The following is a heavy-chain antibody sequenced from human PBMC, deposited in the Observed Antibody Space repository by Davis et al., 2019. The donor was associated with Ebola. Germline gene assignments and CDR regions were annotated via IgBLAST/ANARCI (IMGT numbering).Heavy chain of an antibody. D-gene: IGHD3-10*01. CDR1: GFTFSSYA. J-gene: IGHJ4*02. V-gene: IGHV3-30-3*02. CDR3: AKTMVRGAVFDY. Sequence: GGSLRLSCAASGFTFSSYAMHWVRQAPGKGLEWVAVISYDGSNKYYADSVKGRFTISRDNSKNTLYLQMNSLRAEDTAVYYCAKTMVRGAVFDYWGQGTLVTVSS. CDR2: ISYDGSNK.